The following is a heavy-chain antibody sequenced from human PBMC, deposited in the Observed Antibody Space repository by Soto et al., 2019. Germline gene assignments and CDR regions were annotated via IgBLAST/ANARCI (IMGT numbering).Heavy chain of an antibody. Sequence: EVQLVESGGGLVQPGGSLTLSCVASGFTISTYSFNWVRQTAGKGLEWLSYISTPGTSKYYADSIQGRVTVSRDNAKNSLFLHLSSLRKEDTAVYYCARDRGADYGDFDYWGQGTLVTVSS. CDR2: ISTPGTSK. J-gene: IGHJ4*02. CDR1: GFTISTYS. CDR3: ARDRGADYGDFDY. D-gene: IGHD4-17*01. V-gene: IGHV3-48*02.